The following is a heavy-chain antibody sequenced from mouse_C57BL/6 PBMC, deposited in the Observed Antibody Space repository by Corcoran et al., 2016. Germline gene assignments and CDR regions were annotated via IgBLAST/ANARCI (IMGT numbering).Heavy chain of an antibody. J-gene: IGHJ2*01. CDR2: INTYSGVP. CDR3: ARREQLNY. CDR1: GYTFPTYG. D-gene: IGHD3-2*02. V-gene: IGHV9-3*01. Sequence: QIQLVQSGPELKKPGETVKISCKASGYTFPTYGMSWVKQAPGKGLKWMGWINTYSGVPTYADDFKGRFAFSLETSASTAYLQINNLKNEDTATYFCARREQLNYWGQGTTLTVSS.